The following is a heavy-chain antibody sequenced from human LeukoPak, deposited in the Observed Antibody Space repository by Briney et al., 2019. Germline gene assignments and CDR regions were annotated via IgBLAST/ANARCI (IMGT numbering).Heavy chain of an antibody. CDR1: GFTFSSYG. CDR3: AKASVYVYYGMDV. V-gene: IGHV3-23*01. Sequence: GGSLRLSCAASGFTFSSYGMNWVRQAPGKGLEWVSAISGSGGSTYYADSVKGRFTISRDNSKNTLYLQMNSLRAEDTAVYYCAKASVYVYYGMDVWGQGTTVTVSS. CDR2: ISGSGGST. D-gene: IGHD3-16*02. J-gene: IGHJ6*02.